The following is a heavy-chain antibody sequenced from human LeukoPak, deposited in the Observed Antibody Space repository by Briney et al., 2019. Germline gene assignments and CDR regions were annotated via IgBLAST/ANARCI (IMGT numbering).Heavy chain of an antibody. D-gene: IGHD2-2*01. CDR3: AKGYCSSNSCSYNFDY. Sequence: PGGSLRLSCAASGFTVSSNYMSWVRQAPGKGLEWVSAVSGSGGSTYYADSVKGRFTISRDNSKNTLYLQMNSLRAEDTAVYYCAKGYCSSNSCSYNFDYWGQGTLVTVSS. V-gene: IGHV3-23*01. CDR1: GFTVSSNY. J-gene: IGHJ4*02. CDR2: VSGSGGST.